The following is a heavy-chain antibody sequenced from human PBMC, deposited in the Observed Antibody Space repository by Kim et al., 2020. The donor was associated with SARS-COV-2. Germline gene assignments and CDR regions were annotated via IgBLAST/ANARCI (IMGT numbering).Heavy chain of an antibody. D-gene: IGHD2-15*01. CDR2: IIPIFGTV. J-gene: IGHJ6*02. Sequence: SVKVSCKASGGTFSNYAISWVRQAPGQGLEWMGGIIPIFGTVNYAQKFQGRVTITADESTSTAYMELSSLRSEDTAVYYFARAGYCSGGSCYGGRVHYYGIDVWGQGTTVTVSS. CDR1: GGTFSNYA. CDR3: ARAGYCSGGSCYGGRVHYYGIDV. V-gene: IGHV1-69*13.